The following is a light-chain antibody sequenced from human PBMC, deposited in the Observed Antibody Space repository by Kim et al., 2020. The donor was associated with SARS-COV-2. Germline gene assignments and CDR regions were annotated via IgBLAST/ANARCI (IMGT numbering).Light chain of an antibody. Sequence: SLGERATLSCRASQSVGNNLDWFQQKPGQAPRLLIHGASTRATDISARFSGSGSGTEFTLTISSLQSEDLAVYYCQQYNDWPPFTFGGGTKVDIK. CDR1: QSVGNN. CDR3: QQYNDWPPFT. V-gene: IGKV3-15*01. CDR2: GAS. J-gene: IGKJ4*01.